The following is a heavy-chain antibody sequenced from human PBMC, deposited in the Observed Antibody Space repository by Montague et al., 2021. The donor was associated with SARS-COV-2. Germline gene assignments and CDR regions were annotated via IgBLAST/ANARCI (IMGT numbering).Heavy chain of an antibody. CDR1: GASISSRSYY. Sequence: SETLSLTCTVSGASISSRSYYWGWIRQPPGKGLEWIGFKYYSGSTYYYPTLKSRVTISVDTSKNQFSLKLSSVTAADTAVYYCATLPSGITIFGVVQGYYFDDWGQGTLVTVSS. J-gene: IGHJ4*02. CDR2: KYYSGST. V-gene: IGHV4-39*01. CDR3: ATLPSGITIFGVVQGYYFDD. D-gene: IGHD3-3*01.